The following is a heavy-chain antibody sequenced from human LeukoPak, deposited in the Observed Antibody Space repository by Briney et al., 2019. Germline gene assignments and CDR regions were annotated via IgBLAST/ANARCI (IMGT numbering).Heavy chain of an antibody. Sequence: SVTVSCKASGGTFSSYAISWVRQAPGQGLEWMGGIIPIFGTANYAQKFQGRVTITADESTSTAYMELSSLRSEDTAVYYCARQTQPYYYDSSGSFDYWGQGTLVTVSS. CDR1: GGTFSSYA. CDR3: ARQTQPYYYDSSGSFDY. CDR2: IIPIFGTA. D-gene: IGHD3-22*01. V-gene: IGHV1-69*13. J-gene: IGHJ4*02.